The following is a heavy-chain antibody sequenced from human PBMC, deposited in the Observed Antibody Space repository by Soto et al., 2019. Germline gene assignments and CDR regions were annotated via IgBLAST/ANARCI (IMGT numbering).Heavy chain of an antibody. Sequence: ASVKVSCKASGYIFTTYAMQWVRQAPGQSLEWMGWINAGNGNTKYSQKFQGRVTITRDTSASTAYMELSSLRSEDTAVYYCARSIVVVTALDYWGQGTLVTVSS. CDR3: ARSIVVVTALDY. CDR1: GYIFTTYA. V-gene: IGHV1-3*01. D-gene: IGHD2-21*02. J-gene: IGHJ4*02. CDR2: INAGNGNT.